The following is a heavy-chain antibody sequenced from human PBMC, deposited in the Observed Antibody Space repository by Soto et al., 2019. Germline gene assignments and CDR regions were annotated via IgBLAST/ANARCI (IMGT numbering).Heavy chain of an antibody. CDR1: GFTFSSYS. Sequence: GGSLRLSCAASGFTFSSYSMNWVRQAPGKGLEWVSYISSSSSTIYYADSVKGRFTISRDNAKNSLYLQMNSLRAEDTAVYYCAIGMATSNDAFDIWGQGTMVTVSS. V-gene: IGHV3-48*01. CDR2: ISSSSSTI. CDR3: AIGMATSNDAFDI. D-gene: IGHD5-12*01. J-gene: IGHJ3*02.